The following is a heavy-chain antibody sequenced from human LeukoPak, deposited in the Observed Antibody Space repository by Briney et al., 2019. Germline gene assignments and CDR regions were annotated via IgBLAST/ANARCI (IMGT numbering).Heavy chain of an antibody. CDR1: GGSISSSSYY. D-gene: IGHD3-10*01. CDR3: ARTTMVRGVIIFPFDY. Sequence: PSETLSLTCTVSGGSISSSSYYWGWIRQPPGKGLEWIGSIYYSGSTYYNPSLKSRVTISVDTSKNQFSLKLSSVTAADTAVYYCARTTMVRGVIIFPFDYWGQGTLVTVSS. CDR2: IYYSGST. J-gene: IGHJ4*02. V-gene: IGHV4-39*01.